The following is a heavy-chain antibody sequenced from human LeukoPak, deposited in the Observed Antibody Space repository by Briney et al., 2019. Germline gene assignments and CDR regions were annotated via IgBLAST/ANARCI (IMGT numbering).Heavy chain of an antibody. J-gene: IGHJ5*02. V-gene: IGHV4-39*07. D-gene: IGHD2-2*01. CDR1: GGSISSSSYY. Sequence: PSETLSLTCTVSGGSISSSSYYWGWIRQPPDKGLEWIGTIYYSGSTYYNPSLKSRVTISIDTSKNQFSLKLRSVTAADTAVYYCVGDSTSWTSWFDPWGQGALVTVSS. CDR3: VGDSTSWTSWFDP. CDR2: IYYSGST.